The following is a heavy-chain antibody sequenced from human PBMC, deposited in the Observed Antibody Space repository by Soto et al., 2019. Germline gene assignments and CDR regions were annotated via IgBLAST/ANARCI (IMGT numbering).Heavy chain of an antibody. J-gene: IGHJ5*02. V-gene: IGHV1-8*01. D-gene: IGHD4-17*01. CDR1: GYTFTSYD. CDR2: MNPNSGNT. CDR3: AARISYGDYNYWFDP. Sequence: QVQLVQSGAEVKKPGASVKVSCKASGYTFTSYDINWVRQATGQGLEWMGWMNPNSGNTGYAKKFQGRVTMTRNTSISTAYMELSSLRSEDTAVYYCAARISYGDYNYWFDPWGQGTLVTVSS.